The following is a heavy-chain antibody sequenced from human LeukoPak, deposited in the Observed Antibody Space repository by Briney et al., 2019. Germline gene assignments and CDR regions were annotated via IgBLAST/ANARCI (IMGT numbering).Heavy chain of an antibody. Sequence: PGGSLRLSCAASGFTFCSYWMHWVRRAPGKGLVWVSRINSDGSSTSYADSVKGRFTISRDNAKNTLYLQMNSLRAEDTAVYYCARAGYYYDSSGYWFSYWGQGTLVTVSS. CDR3: ARAGYYYDSSGYWFSY. V-gene: IGHV3-74*01. CDR1: GFTFCSYW. CDR2: INSDGSST. J-gene: IGHJ4*02. D-gene: IGHD3-22*01.